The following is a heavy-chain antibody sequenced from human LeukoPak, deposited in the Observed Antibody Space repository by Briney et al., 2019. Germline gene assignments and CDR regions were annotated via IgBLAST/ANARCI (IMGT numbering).Heavy chain of an antibody. CDR1: GGSISSYY. Sequence: SETLSLTCTVSGGSISSYYWSWIRQPPGKGLEWIGRICTSGSTNYYPSLKIRVTMSVDTSKNLFALKLSSVTAADTDVYYCARHKTVRGFLSFDYWGQGTLVTVSS. J-gene: IGHJ4*02. CDR2: ICTSGST. CDR3: ARHKTVRGFLSFDY. V-gene: IGHV4-4*07. D-gene: IGHD3-10*01.